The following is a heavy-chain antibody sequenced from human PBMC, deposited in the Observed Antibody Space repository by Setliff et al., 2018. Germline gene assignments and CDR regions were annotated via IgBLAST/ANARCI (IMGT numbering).Heavy chain of an antibody. J-gene: IGHJ6*03. D-gene: IGHD3-10*01. CDR1: GGTFSSYV. V-gene: IGHV1-69*13. Sequence: SVKVSCKASGGTFSSYVISWVREAPGQGLEWMGGIIPMFGTNYAQKFQGRVTITADESTSTAYMELSSLGSGDAAVYYCAGGQPLVRKYYYYMDVWGKGTTVTVSS. CDR3: AGGQPLVRKYYYYMDV. CDR2: IIPMFGT.